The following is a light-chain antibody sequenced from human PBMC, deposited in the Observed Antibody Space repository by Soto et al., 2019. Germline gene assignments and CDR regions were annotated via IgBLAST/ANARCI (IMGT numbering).Light chain of an antibody. V-gene: IGKV3-20*01. CDR2: GIS. CDR3: QQYGRSRT. Sequence: EIVLTQSPGTLSLSPGERATLSCRASQSVSSTYLAWYQQKPGQAPRLLIYGISSRATGIPDRFSGSGYGTDFTLTISRLEPEDCAVYYCQQYGRSRTFGQGTKVEIK. CDR1: QSVSSTY. J-gene: IGKJ1*01.